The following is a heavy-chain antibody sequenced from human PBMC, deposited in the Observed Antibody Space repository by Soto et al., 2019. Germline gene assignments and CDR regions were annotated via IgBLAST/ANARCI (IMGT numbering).Heavy chain of an antibody. J-gene: IGHJ6*02. D-gene: IGHD4-17*01. V-gene: IGHV4-4*07. CDR2: IYSSGSS. Sequence: VQLRESGPGLVKPSETLSLSCTVSGGSISGSYWSWVRQPAGKGLEWIGRIYSSGSSNYNPSLNSRLTISLDTSKNQFSLKLRSVTAADTAIYYCARLFTVTTDYYLGMDVWGQGTTVTVSS. CDR3: ARLFTVTTDYYLGMDV. CDR1: GGSISGSY.